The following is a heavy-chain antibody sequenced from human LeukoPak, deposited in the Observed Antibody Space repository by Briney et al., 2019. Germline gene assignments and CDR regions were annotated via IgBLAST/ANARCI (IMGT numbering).Heavy chain of an antibody. CDR3: AKDAQGGRASYNWFGS. CDR1: GAVLA. J-gene: IGHJ5*01. CDR2: ISDLGQTT. D-gene: IGHD2-15*01. V-gene: IGHV3-23*01. Sequence: GGSLRLSCATSGAVLAMAWARQAPGKGLEWVAVISDLGQTTYYRDSVEGRFTISRDNAKNTVYLQMKSLRVEDTGVYYCAKDAQGGRASYNWFGSWGQGTLVTVSA.